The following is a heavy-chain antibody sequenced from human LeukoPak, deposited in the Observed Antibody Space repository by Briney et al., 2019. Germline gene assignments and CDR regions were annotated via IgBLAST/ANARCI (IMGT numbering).Heavy chain of an antibody. V-gene: IGHV5-51*01. CDR2: INPGDSDT. D-gene: IGHD4-17*01. Sequence: GESLKISCKGSGYTFTSYWIGWVRQMPGKGLEWMAIINPGDSDTRYSPSFQGQVTISADKSINTAYLHWSSLKVSDTAMYYCARQGTAVTLGNWDQGTLVTVSS. J-gene: IGHJ4*02. CDR1: GYTFTSYW. CDR3: ARQGTAVTLGN.